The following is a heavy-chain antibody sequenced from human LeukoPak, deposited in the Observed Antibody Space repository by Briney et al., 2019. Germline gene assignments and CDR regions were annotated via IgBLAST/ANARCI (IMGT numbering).Heavy chain of an antibody. Sequence: GGTQRLSCAASGFSFSNYGMNWDRQAPGKGLEWVSGITGHGDTTYYADSVKGRFTISRDNSRNTVYLQMNSLRAEDTAVYYCANDLGWIQLNLGRGQGTLVTVSS. J-gene: IGHJ4*02. CDR2: ITGHGDTT. CDR1: GFSFSNYG. V-gene: IGHV3-23*01. D-gene: IGHD5-18*01. CDR3: ANDLGWIQLNLG.